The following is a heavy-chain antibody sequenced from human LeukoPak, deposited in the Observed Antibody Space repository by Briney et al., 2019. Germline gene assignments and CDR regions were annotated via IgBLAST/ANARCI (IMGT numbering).Heavy chain of an antibody. Sequence: SQTLSLTCAVSGGSISSGGYSWSWIRQPPGKGLEWIGYIYHSGSTYYNPSLKSRVTISVDRSKNQFSLKLSSVTAADTAVYYCARAGVTGGWYFDYWGQGTLVTVSS. CDR1: GGSISSGGYS. CDR2: IYHSGST. D-gene: IGHD1-20*01. CDR3: ARAGVTGGWYFDY. J-gene: IGHJ4*02. V-gene: IGHV4-30-2*01.